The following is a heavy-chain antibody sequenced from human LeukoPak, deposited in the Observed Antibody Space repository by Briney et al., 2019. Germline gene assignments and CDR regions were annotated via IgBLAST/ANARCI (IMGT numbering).Heavy chain of an antibody. J-gene: IGHJ4*02. CDR3: ARHSDSGSYYYFDF. D-gene: IGHD1-26*01. CDR2: ISLSGLT. V-gene: IGHV4-4*02. CDR1: GGSISNTNW. Sequence: PSETLSLTCGASGGSISNTNWWSWVRQPPGQGLEWIGEISLSGLTNYNPSLKSRVIISVDTSKNQFSLKLRSVTAADTAVYYCARHSDSGSYYYFDFWGQGTLVTVSS.